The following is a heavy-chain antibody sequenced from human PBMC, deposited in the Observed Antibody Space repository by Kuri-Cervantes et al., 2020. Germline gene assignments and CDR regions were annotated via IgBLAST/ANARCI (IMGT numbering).Heavy chain of an antibody. CDR1: GYTFTSYG. J-gene: IGHJ3*02. V-gene: IGHV1-18*01. D-gene: IGHD4-17*01. Sequence: ASVKVSCKASGYTFTSYGISWVRQAPGQGLEWMGWISAYNGNTNYAQKLQGRVTMTTDTSTSTAYMELSSLRSDDTAVYYCAGSYGDYLDPSSWGAFDIWGQGTMVTVSS. CDR3: AGSYGDYLDPSSWGAFDI. CDR2: ISAYNGNT.